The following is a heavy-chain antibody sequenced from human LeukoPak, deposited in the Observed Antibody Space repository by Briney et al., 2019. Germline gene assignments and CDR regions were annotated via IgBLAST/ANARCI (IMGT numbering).Heavy chain of an antibody. J-gene: IGHJ4*02. Sequence: PSETLSLTCTVSGYSISSGYYWGWIRQPPGKGLEWIGSIYHSGSTYYNPSLKSRVTISVDTSKNQFSLKLSSVTAADTAVYYCARMKEWSPFDYWGQGTLVTVSS. CDR1: GYSISSGYY. CDR2: IYHSGST. CDR3: ARMKEWSPFDY. V-gene: IGHV4-38-2*02. D-gene: IGHD3-3*01.